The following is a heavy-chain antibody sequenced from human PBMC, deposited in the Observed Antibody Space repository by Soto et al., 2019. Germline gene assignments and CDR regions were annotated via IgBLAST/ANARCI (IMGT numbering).Heavy chain of an antibody. CDR2: MNPNSGNT. CDR3: ARGPGYSSSWYDNENDY. D-gene: IGHD6-13*01. J-gene: IGHJ4*02. CDR1: GYTFTSYD. Sequence: ASVKVSFKASGYTFTSYDINWVRQATGQGLEWMGWMNPNSGNTGYAQKFQGRVTMTRNTSISTAYMELSSLRSEDTAVYYCARGPGYSSSWYDNENDYWGQGTLVTVSS. V-gene: IGHV1-8*01.